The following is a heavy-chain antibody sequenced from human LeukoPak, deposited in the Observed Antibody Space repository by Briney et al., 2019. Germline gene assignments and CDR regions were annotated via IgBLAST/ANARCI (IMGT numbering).Heavy chain of an antibody. CDR3: ARDRTYGRFDY. V-gene: IGHV4-61*01. J-gene: IGHJ4*02. CDR1: NGSVSSDSYY. D-gene: IGHD3-10*02. Sequence: SETLSLTCTVSNGSVSSDSYYWSWIRQPPGKGLEWIGYIYYSGSTNYNPSLQSRVTISVDTSKSQFSLKLTSVTAADTAVYYCARDRTYGRFDYWGQGTLVTVSS. CDR2: IYYSGST.